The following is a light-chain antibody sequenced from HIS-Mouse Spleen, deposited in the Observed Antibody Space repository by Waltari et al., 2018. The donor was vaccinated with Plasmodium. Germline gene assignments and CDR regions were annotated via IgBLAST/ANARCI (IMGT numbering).Light chain of an antibody. J-gene: IGLJ3*02. CDR3: YSTDSSGNHRV. CDR1: ALPKQY. Sequence: SYELTQPPSVSVSPGQTARITCPRDALPKQYPYWYQQKSGQAPVLVIYEDSKRPSGIPERFSGSSSGTMATLTISGAQVEDEADYYCYSTDSSGNHRVFGGGTKLTVL. V-gene: IGLV3-10*01. CDR2: EDS.